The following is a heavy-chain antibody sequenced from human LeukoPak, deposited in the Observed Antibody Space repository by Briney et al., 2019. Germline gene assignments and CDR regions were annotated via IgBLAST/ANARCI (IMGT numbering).Heavy chain of an antibody. CDR1: GYTFTGYY. D-gene: IGHD2-8*01. CDR3: ARVAYCTNGVCYPDY. CDR2: INPNSGGT. Sequence: ASVKVSCKASGYTFTGYYMHWVRQALGQGLEWMGRINPNSGGTNYAQKFQGRVTMTRDTSISTAYMELSRLRSDDTAVYYCARVAYCTNGVCYPDYWGQGTLVTVSS. V-gene: IGHV1-2*06. J-gene: IGHJ4*02.